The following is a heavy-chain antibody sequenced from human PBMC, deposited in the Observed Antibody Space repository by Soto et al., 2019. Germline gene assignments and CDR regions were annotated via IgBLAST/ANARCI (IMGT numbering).Heavy chain of an antibody. Sequence: GGSLRLSCAASGFAFSSYGMHWVRQAPGKGLEWVAVIWYDGSNKYYADSVKGRFTISRDNSKNTLYLQMNSLRAEDTAVYYCARGKGNYISYYYMDVWGKGTTVTVSS. D-gene: IGHD4-4*01. V-gene: IGHV3-33*01. J-gene: IGHJ6*03. CDR3: ARGKGNYISYYYMDV. CDR2: IWYDGSNK. CDR1: GFAFSSYG.